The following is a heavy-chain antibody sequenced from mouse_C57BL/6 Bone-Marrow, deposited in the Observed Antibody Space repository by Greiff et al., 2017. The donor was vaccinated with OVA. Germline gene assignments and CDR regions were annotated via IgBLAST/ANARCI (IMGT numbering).Heavy chain of an antibody. CDR3: TCWGLYFDY. CDR2: IDPENGDT. Sequence: EVKLVESGAELVRPGASVKLSCTASGFNIKDDYMHWVKQRPEQGLEWIGWIDPENGDTEYASKFQGKATITADTSSNTAYLQLSSLTSEDTAVYYCTCWGLYFDYWGQGTTLTVSS. D-gene: IGHD4-1*01. J-gene: IGHJ2*01. V-gene: IGHV14-4*01. CDR1: GFNIKDDY.